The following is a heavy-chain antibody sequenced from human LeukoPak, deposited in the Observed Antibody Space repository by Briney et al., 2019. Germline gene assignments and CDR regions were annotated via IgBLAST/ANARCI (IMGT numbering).Heavy chain of an antibody. Sequence: PSETLSLTCTLSGRSISSYYWSWIRHPAGKGLEWIGRIYTSGRTNYNPSLKSRVTMSVDTSKKQFSLKLSSVTAADTAVYYCARDPQLGPFDYWGQGTLVTVSS. V-gene: IGHV4-4*07. CDR3: ARDPQLGPFDY. D-gene: IGHD6-6*01. CDR2: IYTSGRT. J-gene: IGHJ4*02. CDR1: GRSISSYY.